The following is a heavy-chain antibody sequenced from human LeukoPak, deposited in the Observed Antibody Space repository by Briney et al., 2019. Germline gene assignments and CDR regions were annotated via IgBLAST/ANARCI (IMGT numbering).Heavy chain of an antibody. CDR1: GFTFSNYW. CDR2: ISSSSSYI. V-gene: IGHV3-21*01. CDR3: AKSGSSWYFVDY. J-gene: IGHJ4*02. D-gene: IGHD6-13*01. Sequence: GGSLRLSCEGSGFTFSNYWMTWVRQAPGKGLEWVSFISSSSSYIYYADSVKGRFTISRDNSKNTLYLQMNSLRAEDTAVYYCAKSGSSWYFVDYWGQGTLVTVSS.